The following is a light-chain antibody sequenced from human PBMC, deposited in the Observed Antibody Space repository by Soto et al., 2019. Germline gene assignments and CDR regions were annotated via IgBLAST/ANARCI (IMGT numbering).Light chain of an antibody. Sequence: AIPMTQSPSSLSASVGDRVTITCRASQDIGNDLGWYQQKPGKAPKLLIYGTSTLQSGVPSRFSGSGSGTGFTLTISSLQPEDFAAYYCLQDYSYPYTFGQGTKLEIK. J-gene: IGKJ2*01. CDR3: LQDYSYPYT. V-gene: IGKV1-6*01. CDR1: QDIGND. CDR2: GTS.